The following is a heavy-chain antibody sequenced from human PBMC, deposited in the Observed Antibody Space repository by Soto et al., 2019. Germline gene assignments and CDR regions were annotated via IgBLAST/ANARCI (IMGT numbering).Heavy chain of an antibody. CDR1: GYTLTELS. Sequence: VASVKVSCEVSGYTLTELSMHWVRQAPGKGLEWMGGFDPEDGETIYAQKFQGRVTMTEDTSTDTAYMELSSLRSEDTAVYYCATVRDFWSGYYFVGWFDPWGQGTLVTVSS. D-gene: IGHD3-3*01. V-gene: IGHV1-24*01. CDR2: FDPEDGET. J-gene: IGHJ5*02. CDR3: ATVRDFWSGYYFVGWFDP.